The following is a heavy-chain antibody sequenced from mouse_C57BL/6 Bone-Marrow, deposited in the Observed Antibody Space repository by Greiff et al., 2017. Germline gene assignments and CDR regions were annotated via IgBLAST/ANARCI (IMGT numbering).Heavy chain of an antibody. CDR1: GYTFTDYY. CDR3: THLPPYAMDY. CDR2: INPYNGGT. Sequence: EVQLQQSGPVLVKPGASVKMSCKASGYTFTDYYMNWVKQSHGKSLEWIGVINPYNGGTSYNQKFKGKATLTVYKSSSTAYMELNSLTSEDSAVYYCTHLPPYAMDYWGQGTSVTVSS. V-gene: IGHV1-19*01. J-gene: IGHJ4*01. D-gene: IGHD6-1*01.